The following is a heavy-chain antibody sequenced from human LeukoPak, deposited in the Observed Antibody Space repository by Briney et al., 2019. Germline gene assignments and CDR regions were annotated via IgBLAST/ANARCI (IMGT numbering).Heavy chain of an antibody. CDR3: ARGLYYGSGKVPFDY. CDR1: GYSFTSYW. J-gene: IGHJ4*02. CDR2: IYPGDSDT. V-gene: IGHV5-51*01. D-gene: IGHD3-10*01. Sequence: GESLKISCKGSGYSFTSYWIGWVRQMPGKGLEWMGIIYPGDSDTRYSPSFQGQVTISADQSISTAYLQWSSLKASDTAMYYCARGLYYGSGKVPFDYWGQGTLVTVSS.